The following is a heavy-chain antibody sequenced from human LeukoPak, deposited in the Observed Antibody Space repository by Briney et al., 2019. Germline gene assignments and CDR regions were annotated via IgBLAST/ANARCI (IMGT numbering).Heavy chain of an antibody. CDR3: ARSELWLVNY. Sequence: SSETLSLTCAVYGGSFSGYYWNWIRQPPGKGLEWIGEINHSGSTNYNPSLKSRVTISVDTSKNQFSLKLSSVTAADTAVYYCARSELWLVNYWGQGTLVTVSS. CDR2: INHSGST. J-gene: IGHJ4*02. V-gene: IGHV4-34*01. CDR1: GGSFSGYY. D-gene: IGHD6-19*01.